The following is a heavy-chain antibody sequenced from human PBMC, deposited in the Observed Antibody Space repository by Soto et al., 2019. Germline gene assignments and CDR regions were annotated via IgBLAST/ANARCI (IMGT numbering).Heavy chain of an antibody. CDR2: LSGSAGST. J-gene: IGHJ3*02. V-gene: IGHV3-23*01. D-gene: IGHD2-15*01. CDR1: GFTFRNYA. Sequence: EVQLLESGGGLVQPGGSLTLSCAASGFTFRNYAMSWVRQAPGKGLEWVSGLSGSAGSTSYADYVKGRFTISRDNSKNPLYRQLYSLRAEDTALYYCARKGVLAASHDSFDIWGQGTLVTVSS. CDR3: ARKGVLAASHDSFDI.